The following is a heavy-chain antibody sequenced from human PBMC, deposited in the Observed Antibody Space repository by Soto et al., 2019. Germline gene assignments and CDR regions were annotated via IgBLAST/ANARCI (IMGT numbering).Heavy chain of an antibody. J-gene: IGHJ6*01. V-gene: IGHV1-69*01. CDR3: ARRDRKLRFLRYYGMDV. Sequence: QVQLVQSGAEVKKTGSSVKVSCKASGGTFSSYAISWVRQAPGQGLEWMGGIIPIYGTANYGQKFQGRGTITADESTSTAYMELSSLRSEDTAVYYWARRDRKLRFLRYYGMDVWGQGTTVNVSS. CDR1: GGTFSSYA. D-gene: IGHD3-3*01. CDR2: IIPIYGTA.